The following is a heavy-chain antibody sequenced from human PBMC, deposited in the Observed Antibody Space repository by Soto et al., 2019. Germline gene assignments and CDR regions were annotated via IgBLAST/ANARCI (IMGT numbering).Heavy chain of an antibody. V-gene: IGHV1-18*01. Sequence: ASVKVSCKASGYTFTSYGISWVRQAPGQGLEWMGWISAYNGNTNYAQKLQGRVTMTTDTSTSTAYMELRSLRSDDTAVYYCARDLRRTYYDSSGPFDYWGQGTLVTVS. CDR2: ISAYNGNT. D-gene: IGHD3-22*01. CDR3: ARDLRRTYYDSSGPFDY. J-gene: IGHJ4*02. CDR1: GYTFTSYG.